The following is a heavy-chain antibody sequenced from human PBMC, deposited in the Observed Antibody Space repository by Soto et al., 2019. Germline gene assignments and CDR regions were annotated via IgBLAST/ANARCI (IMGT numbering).Heavy chain of an antibody. J-gene: IGHJ5*02. V-gene: IGHV3-7*05. CDR1: GFTFSSYW. CDR2: IKQDGSEK. CDR3: ARDLPLGIAVAGTLNWFDP. D-gene: IGHD6-19*01. Sequence: GGSLRLSCAASGFTFSSYWMSWVRQAPGKGLEWVANIKQDGSEKYYVDSVKGRFTISRDNAKNSLYLQMNSLRPEDTAVYYCARDLPLGIAVAGTLNWFDPWGQGTLVTVSS.